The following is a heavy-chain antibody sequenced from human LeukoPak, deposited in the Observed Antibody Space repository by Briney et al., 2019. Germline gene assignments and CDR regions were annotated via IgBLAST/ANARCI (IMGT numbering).Heavy chain of an antibody. Sequence: GGALRVSCAASGFTLCSLSMNRVPPGPGEGLGWVSDIIGSGVSTYYEDSVRGRFTISRDNYKNTLYLQMKSLRAQDTSVYYFTKTFIAVANPIHYGGQGTLVTVSS. V-gene: IGHV3-23*01. CDR2: IIGSGVST. CDR3: TKTFIAVANPIHY. J-gene: IGHJ4*02. CDR1: GFTLCSLS. D-gene: IGHD6-19*01.